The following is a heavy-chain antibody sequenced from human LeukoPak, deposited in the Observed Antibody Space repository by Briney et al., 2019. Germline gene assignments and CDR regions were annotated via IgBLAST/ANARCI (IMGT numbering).Heavy chain of an antibody. J-gene: IGHJ4*02. D-gene: IGHD3-3*01. Sequence: ASVKVSCKASGYTFTIYYMHWVRQAPGQGLEWMGIINPSGGSTSYAQKFQGRVTMTRDTSTSTVYMVLSSLRSEDTAVYYCSRAGQITIFGVVSHPIAYWGQGTLVTVSS. CDR3: SRAGQITIFGVVSHPIAY. CDR1: GYTFTIYY. CDR2: INPSGGST. V-gene: IGHV1-46*01.